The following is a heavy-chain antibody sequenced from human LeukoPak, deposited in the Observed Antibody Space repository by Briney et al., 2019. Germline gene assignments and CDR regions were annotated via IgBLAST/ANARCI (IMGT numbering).Heavy chain of an antibody. CDR3: ARASVAGYYYYYYMDV. CDR2: INPNSGGT. V-gene: IGHV1-2*02. D-gene: IGHD6-19*01. J-gene: IGHJ6*03. Sequence: ASVKVSCKASGYTFTGYYMHWVRQAPGQGLEWMGWINPNSGGTNYAQKFQGRATITRDTSISTAYMELSRLRSDDTAVYYCARASVAGYYYYYYMDVWGKGTTVTISS. CDR1: GYTFTGYY.